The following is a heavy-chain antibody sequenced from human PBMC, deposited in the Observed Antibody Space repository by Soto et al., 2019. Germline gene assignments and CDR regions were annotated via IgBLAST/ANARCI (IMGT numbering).Heavy chain of an antibody. CDR1: GFTFSSYS. D-gene: IGHD2-2*01. CDR2: ISSSSSTI. CDR3: ERRSTSSSPLDY. Sequence: GGSLRLSCAALGFTFSSYSMNWVRQAPGKGLEWVSHISSSSSTIYYADSVKGRFTISRDNAKNSLHLQMNSPRAEDTVVYYCERRSTSSSPLDYWGQGTLVTSPQ. J-gene: IGHJ4*02. V-gene: IGHV3-48*01.